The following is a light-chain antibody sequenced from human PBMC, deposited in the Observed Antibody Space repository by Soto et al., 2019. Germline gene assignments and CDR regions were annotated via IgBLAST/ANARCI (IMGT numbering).Light chain of an antibody. Sequence: QSALTQPASVSGSPGQSITISCTGTSSDVGGYNYVSWYQHHPGKAPKLMIYEVSNRPSGVSNRFSGSKSGNTASLTISGLQAEDEADYYCISYTSSSPLVFGTGTKVTVL. CDR2: EVS. CDR3: ISYTSSSPLV. CDR1: SSDVGGYNY. V-gene: IGLV2-14*01. J-gene: IGLJ1*01.